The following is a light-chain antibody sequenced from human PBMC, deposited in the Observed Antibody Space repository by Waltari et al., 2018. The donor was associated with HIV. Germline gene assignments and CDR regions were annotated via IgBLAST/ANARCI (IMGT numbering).Light chain of an antibody. V-gene: IGLV1-47*01. CDR2: RNK. Sequence: QSVLTQPLSASETPGRSLNISCSGGTSNIGRNYVFWYQQVAGLAPRLLVYRNKRRPSGVSDRCSGSRSGTSASLVISGLRAEDEAQYYCASWDDGLSGHVFGSGTMVFVL. J-gene: IGLJ1*01. CDR1: TSNIGRNY. CDR3: ASWDDGLSGHV.